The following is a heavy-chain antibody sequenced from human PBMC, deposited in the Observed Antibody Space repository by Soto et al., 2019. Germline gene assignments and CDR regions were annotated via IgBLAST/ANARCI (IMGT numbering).Heavy chain of an antibody. CDR1: GFSLSTSGMC. J-gene: IGHJ6*03. CDR2: IDWDDDK. Sequence: SGPTLVNPTQTLTLTCTFSGFSLSTSGMCVSWIRQPPGKALEWLARIDWDDDKYYSTSLKTRLTISKNTSKNQVVLTMTNMDPVDTATYYCARMKRGSSIPHYYYYYMDVWGKGTTVTV. V-gene: IGHV2-70*11. D-gene: IGHD6-6*01. CDR3: ARMKRGSSIPHYYYYYMDV.